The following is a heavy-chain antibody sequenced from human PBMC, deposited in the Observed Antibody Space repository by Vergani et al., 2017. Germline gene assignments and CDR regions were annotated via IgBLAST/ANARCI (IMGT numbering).Heavy chain of an antibody. V-gene: IGHV4-34*01. CDR3: ARVNTETNGHLYYYYYMDV. CDR1: GGSFTSYH. D-gene: IGHD4-11*01. CDR2: IDHTVRP. J-gene: IGHJ6*03. Sequence: QVQLQQWGGGLLKPSETLSLTCVVNGGSFTSYHWTWIRQSPGEGLEWVGDIDHTVRPDSNPSLKSRLTMSVDKSRNQFSLTLNSVTATDTAIYFCARVNTETNGHLYYYYYMDVWGQGTAVTVS.